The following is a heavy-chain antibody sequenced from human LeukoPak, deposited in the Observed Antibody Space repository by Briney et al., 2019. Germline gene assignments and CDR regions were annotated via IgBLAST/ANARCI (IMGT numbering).Heavy chain of an antibody. CDR2: IHPSGST. CDR3: GRVGYSYAIKDWSRTGLRAYPTKYYYHMDV. Sequence: PETLSLTCTVYGGSFSDYYWGWIRQPPGKGLDWIGEIHPSGSTNYSPSLKSRFTISLDASKNQFSLKLSSVAAPDTAFYFCGRVGYSYAIKDWSRTGLRAYPTKYYYHMDVWDKRTTVTVSS. V-gene: IGHV4-34*01. J-gene: IGHJ6*03. CDR1: GGSFSDYY. D-gene: IGHD5-18*01.